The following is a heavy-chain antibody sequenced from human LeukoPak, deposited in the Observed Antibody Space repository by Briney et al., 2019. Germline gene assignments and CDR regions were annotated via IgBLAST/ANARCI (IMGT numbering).Heavy chain of an antibody. Sequence: SETLSLTCAVYGGSFSGYYWSWIRQPPGKGLEWIGYTSYSGSTNYNPSLKSRITISIDTSKNQFFLKFSSVTAADTAVYFCASGRGYSGSFFYYFDSWGQGTLATVSS. CDR1: GGSFSGYY. CDR3: ASGRGYSGSFFYYFDS. V-gene: IGHV4-59*01. J-gene: IGHJ4*02. CDR2: TSYSGST. D-gene: IGHD1-26*01.